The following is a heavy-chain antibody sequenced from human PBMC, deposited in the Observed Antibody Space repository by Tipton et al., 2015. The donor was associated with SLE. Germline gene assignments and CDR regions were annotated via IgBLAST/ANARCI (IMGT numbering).Heavy chain of an antibody. CDR2: IYYSGST. CDR1: GGSLSGGDYY. V-gene: IGHV4-61*08. Sequence: TLSLTCTVSGGSLSGGDYYWGWIRQPPGKGLAWIGYIYYSGSTNYNPSLKSRVTISVDTSKNQFSLKLSSVTAADTAVYYCARELRYFDWLSYYFDYWGQGTLVTVSS. J-gene: IGHJ4*02. D-gene: IGHD3-9*01. CDR3: ARELRYFDWLSYYFDY.